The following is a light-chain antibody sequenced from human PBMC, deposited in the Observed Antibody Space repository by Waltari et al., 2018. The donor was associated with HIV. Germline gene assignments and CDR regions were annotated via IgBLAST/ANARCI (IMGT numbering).Light chain of an antibody. CDR2: EVT. J-gene: IGLJ3*02. Sequence: QSALTQPPSVSGYPGQSVTISCTGNSSDVGSYNRVSWYQQPPGTAPKLMIYEVTNRPSGVPDRFSGSKSGNTASLTISGLQAEDEAHYYCSSYSSSSTWVFGGGTKLTVL. CDR3: SSYSSSSTWV. V-gene: IGLV2-18*02. CDR1: SSDVGSYNR.